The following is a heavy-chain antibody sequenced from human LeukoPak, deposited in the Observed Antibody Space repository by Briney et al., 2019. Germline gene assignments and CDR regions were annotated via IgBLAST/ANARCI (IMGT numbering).Heavy chain of an antibody. J-gene: IGHJ6*03. Sequence: PGGSLRLSCAASGFTFSSYWMSWVRQASGKGLEWVANIKQDGSEKYYVDSVKGRFTISRDNAKNSLYLQMNSLRAEDTAVYYCASRASSGWYYYYYYMDVWGKGTTVTVSS. V-gene: IGHV3-7*01. CDR3: ASRASSGWYYYYYYMDV. D-gene: IGHD6-19*01. CDR1: GFTFSSYW. CDR2: IKQDGSEK.